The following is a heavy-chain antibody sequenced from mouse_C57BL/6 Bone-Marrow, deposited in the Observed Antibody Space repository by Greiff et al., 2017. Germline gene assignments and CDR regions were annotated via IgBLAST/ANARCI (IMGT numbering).Heavy chain of an antibody. D-gene: IGHD1-1*01. J-gene: IGHJ3*01. CDR3: TTLLRFAY. V-gene: IGHV14-4*01. Sequence: VQLQQSGAELVRPGASVTLSCTASGFNIKDDYMHWVKQRPEQGLEWIGWIDPENGDTEYASKFQGKATITADTSSNTAYLQLSSLTSEDTAVYYCTTLLRFAYWGQGTLVTVSA. CDR2: IDPENGDT. CDR1: GFNIKDDY.